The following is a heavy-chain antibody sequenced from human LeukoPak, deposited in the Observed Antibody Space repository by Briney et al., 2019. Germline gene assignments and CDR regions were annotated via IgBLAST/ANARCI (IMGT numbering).Heavy chain of an antibody. J-gene: IGHJ4*02. D-gene: IGHD5-12*01. CDR3: ARLGDSGYDYGIDY. V-gene: IGHV4-34*01. CDR2: INHSGST. Sequence: SETLSLTCAVYGGSFSGYYWSWIRQPPGKGLEWIGEINHSGSTNYNPSLKSRVTISVDTSKNQFSLKLSSVTAADTAVYYCARLGDSGYDYGIDYWGQGTLVTVSS. CDR1: GGSFSGYY.